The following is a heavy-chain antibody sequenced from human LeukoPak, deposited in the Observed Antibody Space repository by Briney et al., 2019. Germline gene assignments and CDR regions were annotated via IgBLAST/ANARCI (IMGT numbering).Heavy chain of an antibody. CDR2: IYYSGST. J-gene: IGHJ4*02. CDR3: ARRDWSSNYLYFDY. CDR1: GGSINSYY. Sequence: SETLSLTCTVSGGSINSYYWNWIRQPPGKGLEWIGYIYYSGSTNYNPSLKSRVTISVDTSKNQFSLMLSSVTAADTAVYYCARRDWSSNYLYFDYWGQGTLVTVSS. D-gene: IGHD3-3*01. V-gene: IGHV4-59*08.